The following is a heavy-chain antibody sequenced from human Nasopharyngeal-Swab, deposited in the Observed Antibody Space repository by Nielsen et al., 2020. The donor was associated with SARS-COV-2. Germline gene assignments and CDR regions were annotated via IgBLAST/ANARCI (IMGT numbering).Heavy chain of an antibody. J-gene: IGHJ5*02. Sequence: SETLSLTCTVSGGSVSNYYWSWIRQPPGKGLEWIAYIYNSASTSYNPSLKSRLTVSVDTSKNQLSLKLNSVTAADTAVYYCAKIEWQSVRWLDRWGQGTLVTVSS. D-gene: IGHD5-12*01. CDR2: IYNSAST. V-gene: IGHV4-59*08. CDR3: AKIEWQSVRWLDR. CDR1: GGSVSNYY.